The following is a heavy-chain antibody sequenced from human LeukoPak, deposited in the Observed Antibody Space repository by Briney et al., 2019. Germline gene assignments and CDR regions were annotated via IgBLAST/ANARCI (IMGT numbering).Heavy chain of an antibody. D-gene: IGHD5-18*01. CDR3: AKDLNSCGYSFDY. V-gene: IGHV3-23*01. J-gene: IGHJ4*02. CDR2: ISGSGGST. Sequence: GGSLRLSCAASGFTFSSYAVSWVRQAPGKRLEWVSAISGSGGSTYYADSVKGRFTISRDNSKNTLYLQMNSLRAEDTAVYYCAKDLNSCGYSFDYWGQGTLVTVSS. CDR1: GFTFSSYA.